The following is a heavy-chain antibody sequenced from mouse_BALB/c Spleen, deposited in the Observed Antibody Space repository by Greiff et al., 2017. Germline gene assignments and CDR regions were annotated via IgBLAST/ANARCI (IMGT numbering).Heavy chain of an antibody. CDR3: ARDRGNGYYGFAY. J-gene: IGHJ3*01. CDR1: GFSFSDYY. CDR2: ISDGGSYT. D-gene: IGHD2-3*01. Sequence: DVQLQESGGGLVKPGGSLKLSCAASGFSFSDYYMYWVRQTPEKRLEWVATISDGGSYTYYPDSVKGRFTISRDNAKNNLYLQMSSLKSEDTAMYYCARDRGNGYYGFAYWGQGTLVTVSA. V-gene: IGHV5-4*02.